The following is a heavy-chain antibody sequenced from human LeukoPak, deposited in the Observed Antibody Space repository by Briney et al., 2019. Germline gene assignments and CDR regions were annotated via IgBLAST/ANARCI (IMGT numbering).Heavy chain of an antibody. Sequence: ASVKVSCKASGGTFSSYAISWVRQAPGQGLEWMGGIIPIFGTANYAQKFQGRVTITADKSTSTAYMELSSLRSEDTAVYYCAREAGLWYYYDSSGYRPLDYWGQGTLVTVSS. CDR1: GGTFSSYA. V-gene: IGHV1-69*06. D-gene: IGHD3-22*01. CDR2: IIPIFGTA. J-gene: IGHJ4*02. CDR3: AREAGLWYYYDSSGYRPLDY.